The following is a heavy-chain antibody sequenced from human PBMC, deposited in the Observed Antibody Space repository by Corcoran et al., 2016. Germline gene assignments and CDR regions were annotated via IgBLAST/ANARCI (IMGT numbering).Heavy chain of an antibody. D-gene: IGHD3-3*01. V-gene: IGHV1-3*01. CDR3: ARTNYDCWCGYYVAFGY. J-gene: IGHJ4*02. CDR2: INAGNGNT. Sequence: QVQLVQSGAEVKKPGASVKVSCKASGYTFTSYAMHWVRQAPGQRLEWMGWINAGNGNTKYSQKFQGRVTITRDTSASTAYMARSSLRSDDTAVYDGARTNYDCWCGYYVAFGYWGQGTLVTVSS. CDR1: GYTFTSYA.